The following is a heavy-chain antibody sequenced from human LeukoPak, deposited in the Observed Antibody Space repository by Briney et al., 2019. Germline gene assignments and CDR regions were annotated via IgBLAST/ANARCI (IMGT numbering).Heavy chain of an antibody. CDR3: ARVLGVTTRYYYYYYGMDV. V-gene: IGHV1-69*04. Sequence: EASVKVSCKASGGTFSSYAISWVRQAPGQGLEWMGRIIPILGIANYAQKFQGRVTITADKSTSTAYMELSSLRSKDTAVYYCARVLGVTTRYYYYYYGMDVWGRGTTVTVSS. CDR2: IIPILGIA. CDR1: GGTFSSYA. J-gene: IGHJ6*02. D-gene: IGHD4-11*01.